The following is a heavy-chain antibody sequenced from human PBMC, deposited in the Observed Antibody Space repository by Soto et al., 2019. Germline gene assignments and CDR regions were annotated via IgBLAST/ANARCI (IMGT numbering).Heavy chain of an antibody. D-gene: IGHD2-2*01. Sequence: SETLALTCTVSGGSISSGDYYWSWIRQPPGKGLEWIGYIYYSGSTYYNPSLKSRVTISVDTSKNQFSLKLSSVTAADTAVYYCARNIVVVPAARNTYFIGYYYYGMDVWGQGTTVTVSS. J-gene: IGHJ6*02. V-gene: IGHV4-30-4*01. CDR2: IYYSGST. CDR3: ARNIVVVPAARNTYFIGYYYYGMDV. CDR1: GGSISSGDYY.